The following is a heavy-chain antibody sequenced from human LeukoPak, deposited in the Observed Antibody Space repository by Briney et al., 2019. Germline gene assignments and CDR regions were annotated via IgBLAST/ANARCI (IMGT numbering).Heavy chain of an antibody. D-gene: IGHD6-19*01. Sequence: GESLKISCKGSGYTFTSYWIGWVRQMPGKGLEWMRIIYPGDSDTRYSPSFQGQVTISVDTSISTAHLQWSSLKASDTAMYYCARAIGYTSGWYEYWGQGTLVTVSS. CDR3: ARAIGYTSGWYEY. CDR2: IYPGDSDT. J-gene: IGHJ4*02. CDR1: GYTFTSYW. V-gene: IGHV5-51*01.